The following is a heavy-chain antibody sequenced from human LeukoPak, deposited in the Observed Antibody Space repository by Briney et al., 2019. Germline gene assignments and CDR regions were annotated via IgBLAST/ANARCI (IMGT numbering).Heavy chain of an antibody. Sequence: GASVKVSCKASGYTFTSYGISWVRQAPGQGLEWMGWISAYNGNTNYAQKLQGRVTMTTDTSTSTAYMELRSLRSDDTAVYYCARDWSSGRLAPNWFDPWGQGTLVTVSS. CDR3: ARDWSSGRLAPNWFDP. V-gene: IGHV1-18*01. CDR1: GYTFTSYG. CDR2: ISAYNGNT. J-gene: IGHJ5*02. D-gene: IGHD3-10*01.